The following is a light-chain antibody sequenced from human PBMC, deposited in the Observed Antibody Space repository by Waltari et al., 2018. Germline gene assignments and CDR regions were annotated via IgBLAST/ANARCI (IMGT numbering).Light chain of an antibody. CDR3: QQSYSTLPLT. CDR2: AAS. Sequence: DIQMTQSPSSLPASVGDRVTIPCRASQSISSYLNWYQQKPGKAPKLLIYAASSLQSGVPSRFSGSGSGTDFTLTISSLQPEDFATYYCQQSYSTLPLTFGGGTKVEIK. CDR1: QSISSY. V-gene: IGKV1-39*01. J-gene: IGKJ4*01.